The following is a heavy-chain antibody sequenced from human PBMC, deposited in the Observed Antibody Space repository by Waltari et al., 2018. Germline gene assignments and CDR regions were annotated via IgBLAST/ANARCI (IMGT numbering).Heavy chain of an antibody. D-gene: IGHD3-3*01. CDR1: GGSISSSNW. V-gene: IGHV4-4*02. Sequence: QVQLQESGPGLLKPSGTLSLTCAVSGGSISSSNWWSWVRQPPGKGLEWLGEIYHSGSTNYNPSLKSRVTISVDKSKNQFSLKLSSVTAADTAVYYCARDRPEENYDFWSGYLYYYYGMDVWGQGTTVTVSS. J-gene: IGHJ6*02. CDR3: ARDRPEENYDFWSGYLYYYYGMDV. CDR2: IYHSGST.